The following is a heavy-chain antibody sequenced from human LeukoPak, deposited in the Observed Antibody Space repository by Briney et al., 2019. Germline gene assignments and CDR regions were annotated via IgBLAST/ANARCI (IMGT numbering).Heavy chain of an antibody. CDR3: AKMKGHPLPKYYMDV. J-gene: IGHJ6*01. CDR1: GFTVGSNY. Sequence: GGSLRLSCTASGFTVGSNYISWVRQAPGKGLEWVSIFYSDGRAFHADSVKGRFTISRDNSKNTLYLEMNSLRAEDTAIYYCAKMKGHPLPKYYMDVWGQGTTVTVSS. CDR2: FYSDGRA. D-gene: IGHD1-26*01. V-gene: IGHV3-53*01.